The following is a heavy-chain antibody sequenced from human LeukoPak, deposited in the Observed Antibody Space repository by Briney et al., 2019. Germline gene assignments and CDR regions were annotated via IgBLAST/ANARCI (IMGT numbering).Heavy chain of an antibody. CDR1: GYTFTSYG. CDR3: ARGGSHYDILTGYYYYFDY. CDR2: ISAYNGNT. V-gene: IGHV1-18*01. J-gene: IGHJ4*02. Sequence: ASVKVSCKASGYTFTSYGISWVRQAPGQGLEWMGWISAYNGNTNYAQKLQGRVTMTTDTSTSTAYMELRSLRSDDTVVYYCARGGSHYDILTGYYYYFDYWGQGTLVTVSS. D-gene: IGHD3-9*01.